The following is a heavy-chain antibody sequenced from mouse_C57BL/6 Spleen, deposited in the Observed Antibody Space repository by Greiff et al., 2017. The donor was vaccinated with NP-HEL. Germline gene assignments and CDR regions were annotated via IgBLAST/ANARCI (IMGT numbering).Heavy chain of an antibody. Sequence: QVQLQQPGAELVKPGASVKLSCKASGYTFTSYWMHWVKQRPGRGLEWIGRIDPNSGGTKYNEKFKGKATLTVDKSSSTAYMQLSSLTSEDSAVTSGDRGGYDGTSPWFAYWGQGTLVTVSA. CDR3: DRGGYDGTSPWFAY. V-gene: IGHV1-72*01. D-gene: IGHD2-3*01. CDR2: IDPNSGGT. CDR1: GYTFTSYW. J-gene: IGHJ3*01.